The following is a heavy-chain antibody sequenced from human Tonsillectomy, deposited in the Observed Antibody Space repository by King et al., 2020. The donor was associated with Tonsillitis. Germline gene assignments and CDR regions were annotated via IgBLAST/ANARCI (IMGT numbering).Heavy chain of an antibody. Sequence: ESGGGVVQPGRSLRLSCAASGFTFSSYGMHWVRQAPGKGLEWVAVISYDGSDKYYADSVKGRFTISRDNSKNTLYLQMNSLRAEDTAVYYCAKDLYYYDSSGYLDYWGQGTLVTVSS. V-gene: IGHV3-30*18. CDR3: AKDLYYYDSSGYLDY. D-gene: IGHD3-22*01. J-gene: IGHJ4*02. CDR1: GFTFSSYG. CDR2: ISYDGSDK.